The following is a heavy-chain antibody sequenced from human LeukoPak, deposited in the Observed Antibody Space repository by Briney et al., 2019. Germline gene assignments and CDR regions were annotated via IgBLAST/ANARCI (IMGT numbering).Heavy chain of an antibody. D-gene: IGHD2-2*03. J-gene: IGHJ5*02. V-gene: IGHV1-69*13. CDR2: IIPIFGTA. CDR3: ARKLGHCSSTSCYGVNWFDP. CDR1: GGTFSSYA. Sequence: SVKVSCKASGGTFSSYAISWVRQAPGQGLEWMGGIIPIFGTANYAQKFQGRVTITADESTSTAYMELSSLRSEDTAVYYCARKLGHCSSTSCYGVNWFDPWGQGTLVTVSS.